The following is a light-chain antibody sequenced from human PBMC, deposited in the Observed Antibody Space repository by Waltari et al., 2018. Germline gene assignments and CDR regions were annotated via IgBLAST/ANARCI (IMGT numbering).Light chain of an antibody. J-gene: IGLJ3*02. CDR2: EVS. Sequence: QSALTQPASVSGSPGQSLTIPCTGTNSDVGAYNYFSWYQQHPGKAPKLMIYEVSNRPSGVSNRFSGSKSGNTASLTISGLQAEDEGDYYCSSYSGTSTWVFGGGTKLTVL. CDR1: NSDVGAYNY. CDR3: SSYSGTSTWV. V-gene: IGLV2-14*01.